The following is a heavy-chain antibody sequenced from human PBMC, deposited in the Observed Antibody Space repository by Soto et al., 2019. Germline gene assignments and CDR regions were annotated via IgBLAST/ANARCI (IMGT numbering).Heavy chain of an antibody. CDR3: ARDRHSTSSGYFDY. Sequence: HPVGSLRLSCEASGFTFSSYGMHWVRQAPGKGLEWVAVIWYDGGNKYYVDSVKGRFTISRDNSKNTLYLQMNSLRAEDTAVYYCARDRHSTSSGYFDYWGQGTLVTVSS. J-gene: IGHJ4*02. CDR2: IWYDGGNK. V-gene: IGHV3-33*01. D-gene: IGHD6-6*01. CDR1: GFTFSSYG.